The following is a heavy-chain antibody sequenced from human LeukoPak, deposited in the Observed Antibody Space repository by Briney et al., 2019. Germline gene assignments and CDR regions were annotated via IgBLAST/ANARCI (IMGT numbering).Heavy chain of an antibody. D-gene: IGHD3-3*01. CDR2: IFHTGNT. J-gene: IGHJ4*02. CDR3: ARDQGESGNYLGYFDH. Sequence: PSQTLSLTCSVSGGSISSGGYYWSWIRRHPGKGLEWIGYIFHTGNTYYNLSLKSRVTISVDTAKNQFSLKLNSVTAADTAIYYCARDQGESGNYLGYFDHWGQGTLVTVSS. CDR1: GGSISSGGYY. V-gene: IGHV4-31*03.